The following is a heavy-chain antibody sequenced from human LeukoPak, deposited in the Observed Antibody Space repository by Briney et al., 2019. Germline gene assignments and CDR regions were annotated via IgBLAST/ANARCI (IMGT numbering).Heavy chain of an antibody. J-gene: IGHJ4*02. D-gene: IGHD6-19*01. CDR1: GGSINSHY. Sequence: SQTLSPTCTVSGGSINSHYRRWIRQPPGKGLEWVWNICYSASTKYKPSVKSRVSISVVTCKNHLSLKLSSLLAADTAIYYCVSRDNTGWNYFDYWGQGILVTVSS. CDR3: VSRDNTGWNYFDY. CDR2: ICYSAST. V-gene: IGHV4-59*08.